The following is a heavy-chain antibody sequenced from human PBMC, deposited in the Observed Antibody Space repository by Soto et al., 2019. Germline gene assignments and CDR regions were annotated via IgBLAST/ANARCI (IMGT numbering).Heavy chain of an antibody. J-gene: IGHJ6*02. CDR2: IWYDGSNK. V-gene: IGHV3-33*01. CDR1: GFTFSSYG. Sequence: GGSLRLSCAASGFTFSSYGMHWVRQAPGKGLEWVVVIWYDGSNKYYADSVKGRFTISRDNSKNTLYLQMNSLRAEDTAVYYCARTEMGATHLYYYGMDVWGQGTTVTVSS. D-gene: IGHD1-26*01. CDR3: ARTEMGATHLYYYGMDV.